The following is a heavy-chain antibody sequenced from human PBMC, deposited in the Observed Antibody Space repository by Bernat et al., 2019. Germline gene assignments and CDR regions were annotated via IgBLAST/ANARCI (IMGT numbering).Heavy chain of an antibody. V-gene: IGHV3-30*02. CDR2: IRYDGSSK. J-gene: IGHJ4*02. Sequence: QVQLVESGGGVVQPGGSLRLSCAASGFTFSSYGMHWVRQAPGKGLEWVAFIRYDGSSKYYADSVKGRFTISRDNSKNTLYLQMNSLRAEDTAVYYCAKAPSYDSSGFFDYWGQGTLVTVSS. CDR1: GFTFSSYG. D-gene: IGHD3-22*01. CDR3: AKAPSYDSSGFFDY.